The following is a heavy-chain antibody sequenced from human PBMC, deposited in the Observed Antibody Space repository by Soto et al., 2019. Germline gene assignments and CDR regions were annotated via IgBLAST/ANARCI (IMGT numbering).Heavy chain of an antibody. CDR1: GFTFSSYA. V-gene: IGHV3-23*01. Sequence: GGSLRLSCAASGFTFSSYAMSWVRQAPGKGLEWVSAISGSGGSTYYADSVKGRFTISRDNSKNTLYLQMNSLRAEETAVYYCAKASGIQLWSTLDYWGQGTLVTVSS. CDR2: ISGSGGST. CDR3: AKASGIQLWSTLDY. D-gene: IGHD5-18*01. J-gene: IGHJ4*02.